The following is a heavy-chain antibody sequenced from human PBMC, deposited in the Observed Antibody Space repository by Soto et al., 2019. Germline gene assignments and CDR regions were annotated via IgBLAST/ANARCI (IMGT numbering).Heavy chain of an antibody. D-gene: IGHD3-22*01. Sequence: QVQLVQSGAEVKKPGASVKVSCKASGYTFTSYAMHWVRQAPGQRLEGMGWINAGNGNTKYSQKFQGRVTITRDTSASTAYMELSSLRSEDTAVYYCARAKGSSGSLVIGYWGQGTLVTVSS. CDR3: ARAKGSSGSLVIGY. J-gene: IGHJ4*02. V-gene: IGHV1-3*01. CDR1: GYTFTSYA. CDR2: INAGNGNT.